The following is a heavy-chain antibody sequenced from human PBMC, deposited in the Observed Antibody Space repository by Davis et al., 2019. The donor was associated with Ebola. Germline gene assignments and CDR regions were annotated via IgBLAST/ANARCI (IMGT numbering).Heavy chain of an antibody. CDR3: TSAYGDWDY. CDR2: IRSKANSYAT. J-gene: IGHJ4*02. V-gene: IGHV3-73*01. Sequence: GGSLRLSCAASGFTFSSYAMHWVRQASGKGLEWVGRIRSKANSYATAYAASVKGRFTISRDDSKNTAHLQMNSLKTEDTAVYYCTSAYGDWDYWGQGTLVTVSS. D-gene: IGHD4-17*01. CDR1: GFTFSSYA.